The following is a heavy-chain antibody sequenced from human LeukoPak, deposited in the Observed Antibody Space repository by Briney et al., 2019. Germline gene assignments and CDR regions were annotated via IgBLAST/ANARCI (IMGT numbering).Heavy chain of an antibody. CDR1: GFTFSSYS. D-gene: IGHD6-25*01. CDR2: ISSSRSYI. CDR3: ARGHAAGTGIDDY. J-gene: IGHJ4*02. V-gene: IGHV3-21*01. Sequence: GGXXRLSCADSGFTFSSYSMKWVRQAPGKGLEWVSSISSSRSYIYYADSVKGRLTISRDKAKNPLYLQMNSLRAEDTAVYYCARGHAAGTGIDDYWGQGTLVTVSS.